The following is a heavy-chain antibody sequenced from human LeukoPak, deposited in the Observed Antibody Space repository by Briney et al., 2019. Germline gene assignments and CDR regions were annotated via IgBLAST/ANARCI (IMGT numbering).Heavy chain of an antibody. D-gene: IGHD3-22*01. CDR1: GFTFTSYW. J-gene: IGHJ3*02. CDR2: ISSSSSVI. V-gene: IGHV3-48*01. CDR3: ASRGYYDSSGSYWDAFDI. Sequence: GGSLRLSCVASGFTFTSYWMSWVRQAPGKGLEWVSYISSSSSVIFYADSVRGRFTISRDNGKNSLDLQMDSLRAEDTAVYYCASRGYYDSSGSYWDAFDIWGQGTMVTVSS.